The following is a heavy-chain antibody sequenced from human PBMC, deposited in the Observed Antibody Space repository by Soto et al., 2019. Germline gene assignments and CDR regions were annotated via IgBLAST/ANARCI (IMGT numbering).Heavy chain of an antibody. CDR2: IYHSGST. Sequence: QLQMQESGSGLVKPSQTLSLSCAVSGGSISSGGYSWSWIRQPPGKSLEWIGYIYHSGSTYYNPSLKSRVTISVDRSKNQFSLKLSSVTAADTAVYYCARGYDSSGWGGTYFDYWGQRTLVTVSS. V-gene: IGHV4-30-2*01. D-gene: IGHD3-22*01. J-gene: IGHJ4*02. CDR3: ARGYDSSGWGGTYFDY. CDR1: GGSISSGGYS.